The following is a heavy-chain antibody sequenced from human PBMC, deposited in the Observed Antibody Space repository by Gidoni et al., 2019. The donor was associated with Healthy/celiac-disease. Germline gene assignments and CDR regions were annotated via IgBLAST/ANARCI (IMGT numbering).Heavy chain of an antibody. V-gene: IGHV1-69*01. D-gene: IGHD3-10*01. CDR1: GGTFSSYA. CDR2: ITPFYGTT. Sequence: QVQLVQSGAEVKKPGSSVKVSCKASGGTFSSYAISWVRQAPGQGLEWIGGITPFYGTTNYAQKFQGRVTIIADDSTSTAYMELSSLRSEDTAVYYCARQGTTMVRGVSPPQYYYYGLDVWGQGTTVTVSS. J-gene: IGHJ6*02. CDR3: ARQGTTMVRGVSPPQYYYYGLDV.